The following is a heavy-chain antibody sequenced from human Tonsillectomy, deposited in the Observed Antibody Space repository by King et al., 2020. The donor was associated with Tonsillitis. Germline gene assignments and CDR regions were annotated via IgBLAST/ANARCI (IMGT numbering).Heavy chain of an antibody. J-gene: IGHJ3*01. CDR2: IYYSGDT. CDR3: ARPALLAAFGAFDV. D-gene: IGHD6-13*01. CDR1: GVSIRNSNYY. Sequence: QLQESGPGLVKPSETLSLTCTVSGVSIRNSNYYWAWIRQPPGQGLEWIGSIYYSGDTCYNPSLKTRVTISVDTSKNQFSLKLTSVTAADTAVYYCARPALLAAFGAFDVWGLGTMVAVSS. V-gene: IGHV4-39*01.